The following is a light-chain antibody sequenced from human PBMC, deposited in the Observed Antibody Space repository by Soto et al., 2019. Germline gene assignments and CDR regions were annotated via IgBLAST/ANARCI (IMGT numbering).Light chain of an antibody. J-gene: IGKJ5*01. CDR2: WAS. Sequence: DIVVTQSADSLAVSLGERATINCKSSQSVLYSSNNKNDLAWYQQKPGQPPKLLIYWASTRESGVPDRFSGSGSGTDFTLTISSLQAEDVAVYYCQQYYSTPITFGQGTRLEIK. CDR1: QSVLYSSNNKND. V-gene: IGKV4-1*01. CDR3: QQYYSTPIT.